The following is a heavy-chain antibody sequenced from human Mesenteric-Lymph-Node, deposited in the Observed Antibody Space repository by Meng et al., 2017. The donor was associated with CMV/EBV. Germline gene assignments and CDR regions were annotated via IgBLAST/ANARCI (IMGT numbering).Heavy chain of an antibody. D-gene: IGHD3-22*01. J-gene: IGHJ4*02. CDR3: ARGLYYDSRPYDS. V-gene: IGHV3-21*01. CDR1: GFTFSSYS. CDR2: ISSSSSYI. Sequence: GESLKISCAASGFTFSSYSMNWVRQAPGKGLEWVSSISSSSSYIYYADSVKGRFTISRDNAKNSLYLQMNSLRAEDTAVYYCARGLYYDSRPYDSWGQGTLVTVSS.